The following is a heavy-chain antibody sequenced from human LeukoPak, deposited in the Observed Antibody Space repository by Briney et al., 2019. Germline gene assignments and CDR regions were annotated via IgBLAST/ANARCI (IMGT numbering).Heavy chain of an antibody. CDR2: IIPIFGTA. V-gene: IGHV1-69*13. CDR1: GGTFSSYA. D-gene: IGHD5-18*01. J-gene: IGHJ4*02. CDR3: LLAMADDFDY. Sequence: SVKVSCKASGGTFSSYAISWVRQASGQGLEWMGGIIPIFGTANYAQKFQGRVTITADESTSTAYMELSSLRSEDTAVYYCLLAMADDFDYWGQGTLVTVSS.